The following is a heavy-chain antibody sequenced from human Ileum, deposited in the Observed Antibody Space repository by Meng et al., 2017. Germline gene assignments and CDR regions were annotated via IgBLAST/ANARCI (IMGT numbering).Heavy chain of an antibody. J-gene: IGHJ4*02. Sequence: SGPTLVKPTQTLTLTCCFFGCSLSTNGLGVDWIRQLPGKDLEWLALIYWSDDTRYSPSLKSSLTITKDTPKNQVVPTMTNMDTVDTATYYCGHNIAPTNTPSTPPFDYWGRGTLVTVSS. CDR1: GCSLSTNGLG. D-gene: IGHD6-25*01. V-gene: IGHV2-5*01. CDR2: IYWSDDT. CDR3: GHNIAPTNTPSTPPFDY.